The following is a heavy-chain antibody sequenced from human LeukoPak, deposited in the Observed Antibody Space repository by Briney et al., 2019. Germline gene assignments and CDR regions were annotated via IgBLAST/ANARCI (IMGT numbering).Heavy chain of an antibody. D-gene: IGHD5-18*01. V-gene: IGHV1-69*05. CDR3: ASSTRGVHEYSYGGYFDY. J-gene: IGHJ4*02. CDR1: GGTFSSYA. Sequence: SVKVSCKASGGTFSSYAISWVRQAPGQGLEWMGGIIPIFGTANYAQKFQGRVTITTDESTSTAYMELSSLRSEDTAVYCCASSTRGVHEYSYGGYFDYWGQGTLVTVSS. CDR2: IIPIFGTA.